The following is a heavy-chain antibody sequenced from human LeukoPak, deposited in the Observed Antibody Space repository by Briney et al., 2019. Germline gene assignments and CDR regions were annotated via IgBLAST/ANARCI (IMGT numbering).Heavy chain of an antibody. V-gene: IGHV4-39*07. CDR1: GGSISSSSYL. CDR2: IYYSGST. J-gene: IGHJ5*02. D-gene: IGHD3-3*01. CDR3: ARAGGDTYCDFWSGYPKFNWFDP. Sequence: PSETLSLTCTVSGGSISSSSYLWGWIRQPPGKGLEWIGNIYYSGSTYYNPSLKSRVTISVDTSKNQFSLKLSSVTAADTAVYYCARAGGDTYCDFWSGYPKFNWFDPWGQGTLVTVSS.